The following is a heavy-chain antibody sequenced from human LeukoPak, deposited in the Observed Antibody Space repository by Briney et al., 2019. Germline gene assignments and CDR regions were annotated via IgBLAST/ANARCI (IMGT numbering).Heavy chain of an antibody. D-gene: IGHD6-13*01. CDR2: ISGGGGNI. V-gene: IGHV3-23*01. J-gene: IGHJ4*02. CDR3: AKMYSASKLIDL. Sequence: PGGSLRVSCAASGVTPSNYTMSAVCEGPRGGLGWVSLISGGGGNIYYADSVKGRFTISRDSSKNTVFLQMNSLRAEDTAVYYCAKMYSASKLIDLWGQGTLVTVSS. CDR1: GVTPSNYT.